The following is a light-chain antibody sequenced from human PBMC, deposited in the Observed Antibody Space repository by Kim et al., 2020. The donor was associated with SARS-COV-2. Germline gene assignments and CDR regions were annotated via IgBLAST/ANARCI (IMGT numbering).Light chain of an antibody. Sequence: QTARSICRGGSGIRFYESWYRQKTRQATVLVVYCKNNRPAGVLSRLSGGGSGKRASLTITGAGGGDEADYYCNSSRSSGSHLRVFGTGTKVTVL. J-gene: IGLJ1*01. CDR1: SGIRFY. CDR3: NSSRSSGSHLRV. V-gene: IGLV3-19*01. CDR2: CKN.